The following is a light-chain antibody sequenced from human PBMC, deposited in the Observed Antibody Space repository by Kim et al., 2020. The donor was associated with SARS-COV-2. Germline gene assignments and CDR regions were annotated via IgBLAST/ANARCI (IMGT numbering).Light chain of an antibody. V-gene: IGKV3-11*01. J-gene: IGKJ4*01. CDR3: QQRSNWPLT. CDR2: DAS. CDR1: QTVRTY. Sequence: LSPGERATLSCRASQTVRTYLAWYQQKPGQAPRLLIFDASNRATVIPARFSGSGSGTDFTLTISSLEPEDFAVYYCQQRSNWPLTFGGGTKVDIK.